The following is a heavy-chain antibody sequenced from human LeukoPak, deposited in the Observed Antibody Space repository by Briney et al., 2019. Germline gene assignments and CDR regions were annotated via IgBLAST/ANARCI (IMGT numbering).Heavy chain of an antibody. CDR1: GFTVSSNY. CDR2: IYSGGST. Sequence: GGSLRLSCAASGFTVSSNYMSWVRQAPGKGLEWVSVIYSGGSTYYADSVKGRFTISRDNSKNTLYLQMNSLRAEDTAVYYCARGYCSGGSCYPDAFDIWGQGTMVTVSS. D-gene: IGHD2-15*01. J-gene: IGHJ3*02. CDR3: ARGYCSGGSCYPDAFDI. V-gene: IGHV3-53*01.